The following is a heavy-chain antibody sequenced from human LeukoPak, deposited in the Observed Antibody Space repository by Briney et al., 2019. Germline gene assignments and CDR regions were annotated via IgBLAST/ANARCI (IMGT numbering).Heavy chain of an antibody. D-gene: IGHD2-21*02. Sequence: PGGSLRLSCAASAFTFSSDWMHWVRQVPGQGLVWVSRINSDGTSTSYADSVKGRFTVSGDNAKNTLFLQMNSPRAEDTAVYYCARNGGDYYGNFDYWGQGTLVTVSS. CDR2: INSDGTST. CDR1: AFTFSSDW. CDR3: ARNGGDYYGNFDY. V-gene: IGHV3-74*01. J-gene: IGHJ4*02.